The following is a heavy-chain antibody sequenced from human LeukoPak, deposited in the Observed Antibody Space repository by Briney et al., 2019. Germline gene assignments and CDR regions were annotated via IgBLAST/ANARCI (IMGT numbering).Heavy chain of an antibody. V-gene: IGHV1-69*04. J-gene: IGHJ4*02. D-gene: IGHD3-9*01. Sequence: GASVKVSCKASGGTFSSYAISWVRQAPGQGLEWMGRIIPILGIANYAQKFQGRVTMTTDTSTSTAYMELRSLRSDDTAVYYCARDRLTGYYEFDYWGQGTLVTVSS. CDR1: GGTFSSYA. CDR3: ARDRLTGYYEFDY. CDR2: IIPILGIA.